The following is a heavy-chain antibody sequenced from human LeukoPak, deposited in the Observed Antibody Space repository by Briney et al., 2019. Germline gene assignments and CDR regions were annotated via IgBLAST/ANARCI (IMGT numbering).Heavy chain of an antibody. D-gene: IGHD3-3*01. CDR2: IHYSGTT. CDR3: ATTIFGVMTQYYFDN. CDR1: GDSISNYY. Sequence: SETLSLTCTVSGDSISNYYWGWIRQPPGKGLDWIGFIHYSGTTKYNPSLKSRVTISVDTSKNQFSLKLSSVTAADTAVYYCATTIFGVMTQYYFDNWAQGTLVTVSS. J-gene: IGHJ4*02. V-gene: IGHV4-59*03.